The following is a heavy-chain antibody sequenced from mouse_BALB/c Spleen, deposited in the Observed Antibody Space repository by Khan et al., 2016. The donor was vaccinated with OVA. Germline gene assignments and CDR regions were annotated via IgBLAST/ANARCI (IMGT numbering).Heavy chain of an antibody. Sequence: EVQLQESGPGPVNPSQSLSLTCTVTGYSITSDYAWNWIRQFPGNKLEWMGYISYSGRTSYNPSLKSRISITRDTSKNQVFLQLNSVTTEDTATYFCARSVTSTTVVATDFDYWGQGTTLTVSS. CDR2: ISYSGRT. CDR1: GYSITSDYA. CDR3: ARSVTSTTVVATDFDY. V-gene: IGHV3-2*02. D-gene: IGHD1-1*01. J-gene: IGHJ2*01.